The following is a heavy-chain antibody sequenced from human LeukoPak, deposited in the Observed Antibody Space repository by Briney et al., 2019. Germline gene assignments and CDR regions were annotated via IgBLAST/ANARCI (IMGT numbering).Heavy chain of an antibody. V-gene: IGHV3-23*01. CDR1: GFTFSSYA. J-gene: IGHJ6*03. D-gene: IGHD4-23*01. Sequence: PGGSLRLSXAASGFTFSSYAMSWVRQAPGKGLEWVSAISGSGGSTYYADSVKGRFTTSRDNSKNTLYLQMNSLRAEDTAVYYCAKAKGGDYAGNTDYYYYYYMDVWGKGTTVTVSS. CDR3: AKAKGGDYAGNTDYYYYYYMDV. CDR2: ISGSGGST.